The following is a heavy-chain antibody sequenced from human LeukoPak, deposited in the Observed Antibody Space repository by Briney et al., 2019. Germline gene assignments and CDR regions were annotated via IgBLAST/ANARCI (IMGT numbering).Heavy chain of an antibody. V-gene: IGHV3-23*01. CDR1: GFTFSNSA. Sequence: GGSLRLSCAASGFTFSNSAMSWVRQAPGEGLEWVSTLSGSGITTYYADSVKGRFTISRDNSKNTLYLQMNSLRAEDTAVYYCAKGIYSSGWSYFDYWGHGTLLTVSS. CDR3: AKGIYSSGWSYFDY. CDR2: LSGSGITT. J-gene: IGHJ4*01. D-gene: IGHD6-19*01.